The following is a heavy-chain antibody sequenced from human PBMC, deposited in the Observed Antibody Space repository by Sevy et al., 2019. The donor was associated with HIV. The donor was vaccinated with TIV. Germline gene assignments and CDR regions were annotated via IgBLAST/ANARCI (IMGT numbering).Heavy chain of an antibody. V-gene: IGHV3-30*04. CDR1: GFTFSDYR. CDR3: ARDRGEILSSAFDY. D-gene: IGHD3-16*01. Sequence: GESLKISCAASGFTFSDYRMHWVRQAPGKGLEWVAVISYDGRNNKYNADSVKGRFTISRDNSKNTVYLLMNSLRAEDTAIYYCARDRGEILSSAFDYWGQGTLVTVSS. J-gene: IGHJ4*02. CDR2: ISYDGRNNK.